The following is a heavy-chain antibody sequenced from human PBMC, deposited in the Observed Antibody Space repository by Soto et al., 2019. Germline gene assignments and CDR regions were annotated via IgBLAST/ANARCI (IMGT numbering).Heavy chain of an antibody. D-gene: IGHD2-21*02. CDR3: ARVWGYCAGDCYAYGMDV. CDR2: MYYRGST. V-gene: IGHV4-30-4*01. J-gene: IGHJ6*02. Sequence: SETLSLTGTVSGGAISSGDYYWSWMRQPPGKGREGIGYMYYRGSTYYNPSLKSRVTISVDTSKNQFSLKLSSVTAADTAVYYCARVWGYCAGDCYAYGMDVWGQGTMVTVS. CDR1: GGAISSGDYY.